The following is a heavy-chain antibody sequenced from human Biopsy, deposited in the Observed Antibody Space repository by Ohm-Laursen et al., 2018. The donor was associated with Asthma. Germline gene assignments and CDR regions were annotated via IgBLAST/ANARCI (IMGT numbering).Heavy chain of an antibody. CDR3: VKDTYEDDYGYYTFDV. V-gene: IGHV3-23*01. D-gene: IGHD3-22*01. Sequence: SLRLSCTASEFSVSSSYMSWARQAPGKGLEWVSTIKTNRRGADYPDPAKGRFTISRDDSKNTLYLQMSSLRAEDTAVYYCVKDTYEDDYGYYTFDVWGQGTMVTVSS. J-gene: IGHJ3*01. CDR1: EFSVSSSY. CDR2: IKTNRRGA.